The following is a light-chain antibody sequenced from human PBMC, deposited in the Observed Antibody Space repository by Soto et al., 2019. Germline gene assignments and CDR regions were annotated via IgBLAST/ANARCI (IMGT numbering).Light chain of an antibody. CDR1: QSVNSY. CDR3: QQWRT. CDR2: GAS. J-gene: IGKJ2*01. V-gene: IGKV3-20*01. Sequence: EIVMTQSPATLSVSPGESATLSCRASQSVNSYLAWYQQKPGQAPRLLMYGASSRATGIPDRFSGSGSGTDSTLTISRLEPEDFAVYYCQQWRTFGQGTKVDIK.